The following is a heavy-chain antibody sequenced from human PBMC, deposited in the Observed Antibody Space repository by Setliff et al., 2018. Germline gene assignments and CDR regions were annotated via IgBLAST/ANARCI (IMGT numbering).Heavy chain of an antibody. D-gene: IGHD6-13*01. J-gene: IGHJ1*01. Sequence: SETLSHTCTVSGGSISSGSYYWTWIRQPAGKGLEWIGHFYTSGITSFNPSLKSRVTISVDTSKNQFSLTLSSVTAADTAVYYCALSSSWFKDFQHWGQGTLVTVSS. CDR3: ALSSSWFKDFQH. CDR2: FYTSGIT. CDR1: GGSISSGSYY. V-gene: IGHV4-61*09.